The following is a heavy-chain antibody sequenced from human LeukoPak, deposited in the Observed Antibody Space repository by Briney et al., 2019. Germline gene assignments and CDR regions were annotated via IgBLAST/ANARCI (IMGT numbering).Heavy chain of an antibody. CDR1: GRPHSRGGYY. V-gene: IGHV4-31*03. D-gene: IGHD2-2*01. CDR3: ARVGYCSSTSCYDDYYYYGMDV. Sequence: SDTLSLPCSVSGRPHSRGGYYWSWIPQHPGKGVEWDGYIYYSGSTYYNPSLKSRVTISVDTSKIQFSLKLSSVTAEDTAVYYCARVGYCSSTSCYDDYYYYGMDVWGQGTTVTVSS. CDR2: IYYSGST. J-gene: IGHJ6*02.